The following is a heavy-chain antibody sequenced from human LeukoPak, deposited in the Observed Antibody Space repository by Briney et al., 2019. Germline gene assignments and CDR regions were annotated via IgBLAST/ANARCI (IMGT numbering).Heavy chain of an antibody. CDR1: GGSFSGYY. J-gene: IGHJ4*02. CDR2: INHSGST. CDR3: AGGLLIAVAGNAFDY. D-gene: IGHD6-19*01. Sequence: SETLSLTCAVYGGSFSGYYWSWIRQPPGKGLEWIGEINHSGSTNYNPSLKSRVTISVDTSKNQFSLKLSSVTAADTAVYYCAGGLLIAVAGNAFDYWGQGTLVAVSS. V-gene: IGHV4-34*01.